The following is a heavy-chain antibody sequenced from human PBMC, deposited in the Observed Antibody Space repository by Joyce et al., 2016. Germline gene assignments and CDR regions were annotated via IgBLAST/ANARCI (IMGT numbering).Heavy chain of an antibody. CDR3: ARVTRWYSSSFEPFDI. Sequence: EVQLVESGGDLVQPGGSLRLSCGVSVFTFIAYEMNWVRQAPGKGLEWLAYISSTGKTTYYADALRGLFTISRDNAKNTLYLQMRSLRAEDTAVYYCARVTRWYSSSFEPFDIWGQGTMVTVS. V-gene: IGHV3-48*03. CDR1: VFTFIAYE. J-gene: IGHJ3*02. D-gene: IGHD6-6*01. CDR2: ISSTGKTT.